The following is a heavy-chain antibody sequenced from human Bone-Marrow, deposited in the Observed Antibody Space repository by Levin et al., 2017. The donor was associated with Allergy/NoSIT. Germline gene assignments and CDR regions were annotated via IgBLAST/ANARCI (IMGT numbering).Heavy chain of an antibody. Sequence: GGSLRLSCAASGFTFSSYSMNWVRQAPGKGLEWVSSISSGSRYIYYADSVKGRFTISRDNAKNSLYLLMNSRTAEDTALYYCAKGYYFGSGSYWLYYSYGMDVWGQGTTVTVSS. D-gene: IGHD3-10*01. J-gene: IGHJ6*02. CDR1: GFTFSSYS. CDR3: AKGYYFGSGSYWLYYSYGMDV. V-gene: IGHV3-21*04. CDR2: ISSGSRYI.